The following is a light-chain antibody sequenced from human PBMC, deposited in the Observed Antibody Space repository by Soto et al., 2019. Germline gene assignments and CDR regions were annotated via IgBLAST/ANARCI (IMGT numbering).Light chain of an antibody. J-gene: IGKJ4*01. V-gene: IGKV1-17*03. CDR3: LQHDSYPLT. CDR1: QGIVNY. CDR2: AAS. Sequence: DIQMTQSPSAMSASVGDRVTITCRASQGIVNYFAWFQQKPWKGPKLLIYAASSLQSGVPSRFSGRGSGTEFTLTISSLQPDDFATYYCLQHDSYPLTFGGGTKVEIK.